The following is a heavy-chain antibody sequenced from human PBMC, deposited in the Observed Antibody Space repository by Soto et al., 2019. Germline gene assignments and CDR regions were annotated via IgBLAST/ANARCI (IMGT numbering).Heavy chain of an antibody. CDR2: ITDDGSNK. V-gene: IGHV3-30*12. Sequence: PGGSLRLSCAASGFTFSSYGMHWVRQAPGKGLEWVAVITDDGSNKYYADSVKGRFTISRDNSKNTLYLQMNSLRVEDTAVYYCAKDRLGGNFDYWGQGTQVTVSS. J-gene: IGHJ4*02. CDR1: GFTFSSYG. CDR3: AKDRLGGNFDY.